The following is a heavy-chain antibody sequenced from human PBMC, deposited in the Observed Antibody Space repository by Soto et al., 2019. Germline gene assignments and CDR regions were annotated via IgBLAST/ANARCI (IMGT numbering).Heavy chain of an antibody. J-gene: IGHJ4*02. V-gene: IGHV4-31*03. CDR1: GGSISSGGYY. CDR3: ARSGYSYGPNPLLY. D-gene: IGHD5-18*01. CDR2: IYYSGST. Sequence: QVQLQESGPGLVKPSQTLSLTCTVSGGSISSGGYYWSWIRQHPGKGLEWIGYIYYSGSTYYNPSLKSRFTISVDTSKNHFYLKVSSVTAADTAVYYCARSGYSYGPNPLLYWGQGTLVTVSS.